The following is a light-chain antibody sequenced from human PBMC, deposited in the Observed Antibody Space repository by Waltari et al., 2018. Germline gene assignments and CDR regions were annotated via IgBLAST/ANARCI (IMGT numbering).Light chain of an antibody. CDR2: GKH. CDR1: ILRTVY. J-gene: IGLJ2*01. CDR3: SSRDISGDVV. V-gene: IGLV3-19*01. Sequence: SSELTQDPAVSVALGQTVRITCHGDILRTVYAHWCRQKPGQAPELVIYGKHNRPSGIPDRFSASSSGTTTSLTITGAQAEDEADYYCSSRDISGDVVFGGGTELTVL.